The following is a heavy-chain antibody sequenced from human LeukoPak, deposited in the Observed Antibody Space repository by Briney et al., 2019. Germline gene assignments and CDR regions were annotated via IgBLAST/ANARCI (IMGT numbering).Heavy chain of an antibody. D-gene: IGHD1-7*01. Sequence: ASVKVSCKASGFTFTSSALQWVRQARGQRLEWIGWIVVGSGNTNYAQKFQERVTITRDMSTSTAYMELSSLRSEDTAVYYCAAVRNWHYVAYWGQGTLVTVSS. J-gene: IGHJ4*02. CDR3: AAVRNWHYVAY. CDR2: IVVGSGNT. V-gene: IGHV1-58*01. CDR1: GFTFTSSA.